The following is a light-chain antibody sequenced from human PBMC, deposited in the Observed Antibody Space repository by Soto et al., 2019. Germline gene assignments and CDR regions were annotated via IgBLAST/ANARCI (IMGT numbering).Light chain of an antibody. Sequence: QLVLTQSPSASASLGASVKLTCTLSSGHSNYAVAWLQQQPEKRPRYLMKINSDGRHGKGDGIPDRFSGSSSGADRYLTISSLQSEDEADSFCQTWDIGIHVFGTGTKLTVL. J-gene: IGLJ1*01. CDR3: QTWDIGIHV. CDR1: SGHSNYA. V-gene: IGLV4-69*01. CDR2: INSDGRH.